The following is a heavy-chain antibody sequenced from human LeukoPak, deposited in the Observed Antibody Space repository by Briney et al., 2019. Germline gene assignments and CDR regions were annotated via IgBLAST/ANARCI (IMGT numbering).Heavy chain of an antibody. Sequence: VASVKVSCKASGYTFINYYIHWVRRAPGQGLEWMGIINPSGDSATYAQKFQGRVTMTRDMSTSTVYMELSSLRSEDTAVYYCARGDTNGWSPAYFDYWGQGALVTVSS. J-gene: IGHJ4*02. CDR1: GYTFINYY. D-gene: IGHD6-19*01. CDR3: ARGDTNGWSPAYFDY. V-gene: IGHV1-46*01. CDR2: INPSGDSA.